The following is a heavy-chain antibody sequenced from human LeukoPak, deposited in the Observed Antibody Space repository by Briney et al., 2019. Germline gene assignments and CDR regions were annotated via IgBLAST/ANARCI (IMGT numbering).Heavy chain of an antibody. D-gene: IGHD2-2*01. V-gene: IGHV3-30*04. CDR3: ARGGVVVTAATLY. CDR2: ISYDGSNK. Sequence: GGSLRLSCAASGFTFSSYAMHWVRQAPGKGLEWVAVISYDGSNKYYADSVKGRFTISRDNSKNTLYLQMNSLRAEDTAVYYCARGGVVVTAATLYWGQGTLVTASA. CDR1: GFTFSSYA. J-gene: IGHJ4*02.